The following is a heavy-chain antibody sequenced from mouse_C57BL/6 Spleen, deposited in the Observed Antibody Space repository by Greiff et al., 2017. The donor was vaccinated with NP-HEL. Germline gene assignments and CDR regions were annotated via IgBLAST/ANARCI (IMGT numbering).Heavy chain of an antibody. Sequence: QVQLKQSGAELVRPGASVKLSCKASGYTFTDYYINWVKQRPGQGLEWIARIYPGSGNTYYNEKFKGKATLTAEKASSTAYMQLSSLTSEDSAVYFGARGDDYEDYYAMDYWGQGTSVTVSS. V-gene: IGHV1-76*01. D-gene: IGHD2-4*01. CDR3: ARGDDYEDYYAMDY. CDR1: GYTFTDYY. CDR2: IYPGSGNT. J-gene: IGHJ4*01.